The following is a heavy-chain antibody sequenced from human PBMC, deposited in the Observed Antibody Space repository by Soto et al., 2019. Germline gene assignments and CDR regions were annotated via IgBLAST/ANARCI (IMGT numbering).Heavy chain of an antibody. V-gene: IGHV4-39*01. CDR2: IYYSGST. Sequence: SETLSLTCTVSGGSISSRSYYWGWIRQPPGKGLEWIGSIYYSGSTYYNPSLKSRVTISVDTSKNQFSLKLSSVTAADTAVYYCASLQTVTMIVVVIKGDAFDIWGQGTMVT. CDR1: GGSISSRSYY. CDR3: ASLQTVTMIVVVIKGDAFDI. J-gene: IGHJ3*02. D-gene: IGHD3-22*01.